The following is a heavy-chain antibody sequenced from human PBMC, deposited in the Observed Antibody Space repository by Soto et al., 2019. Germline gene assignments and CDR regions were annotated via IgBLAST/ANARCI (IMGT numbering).Heavy chain of an antibody. CDR2: ISGSGDST. J-gene: IGHJ4*02. V-gene: IGHV3-23*01. Sequence: PGGSLRLSCATSGFTFRNYAMNWVRQTPGKGLEWVSGISGSGDSTYYADSVKGRFTISRDNAKNSLYLQMNSLRAEDTAVYYCAREPQQLRPVDYWGQGTLVTVSS. CDR1: GFTFRNYA. CDR3: AREPQQLRPVDY. D-gene: IGHD6-13*01.